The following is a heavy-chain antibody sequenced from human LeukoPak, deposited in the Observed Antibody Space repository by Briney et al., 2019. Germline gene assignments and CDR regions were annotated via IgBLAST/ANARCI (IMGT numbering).Heavy chain of an antibody. CDR1: GFSFSSYG. CDR2: ISYDGRNK. V-gene: IGHV3-30*03. D-gene: IGHD5-24*01. J-gene: IGHJ4*02. CDR3: ASEDGHNPNLGFDY. Sequence: SGGSLRLSCAASGFSFSSYGMHWVRQAPGKGLEWVAVISYDGRNKYYADSVKGRFTISRDTSKNTLYLQMNSLRAEDTAVYYCASEDGHNPNLGFDYWGQGTLVTVSS.